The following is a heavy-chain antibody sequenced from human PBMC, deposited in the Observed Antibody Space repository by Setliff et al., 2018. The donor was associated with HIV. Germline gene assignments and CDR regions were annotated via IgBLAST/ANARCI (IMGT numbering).Heavy chain of an antibody. V-gene: IGHV4-39*01. CDR1: GGSTSSSSYY. D-gene: IGHD1-26*01. CDR3: ATHGAQ. Sequence: SETLSLTCSDSGGSTSSSSYYWAWVRQPPGKGPEWIGSVYYSGSTRYNPSLKSRVTISVDTSKNQFSLRLSSVTAADTAVYYCATHGAQWGQGTLVTVSS. CDR2: VYYSGST. J-gene: IGHJ4*02.